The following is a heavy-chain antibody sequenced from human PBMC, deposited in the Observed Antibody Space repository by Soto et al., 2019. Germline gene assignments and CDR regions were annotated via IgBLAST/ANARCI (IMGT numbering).Heavy chain of an antibody. CDR3: ARAGGTTVTGLWHFDS. CDR2: IWYDGTQE. J-gene: IGHJ4*02. D-gene: IGHD4-17*01. CDR1: GFTFNTYS. V-gene: IGHV3-33*01. Sequence: QVQLEESGGGVVQPGRSLRLSCEASGFTFNTYSMHWVRQPPGKGLEWLAAIWYDGTQEYYADSVKGRFIISRDNSKNTLYLEMNSLRAEDTAVYYCARAGGTTVTGLWHFDSWGQGTLVTVSS.